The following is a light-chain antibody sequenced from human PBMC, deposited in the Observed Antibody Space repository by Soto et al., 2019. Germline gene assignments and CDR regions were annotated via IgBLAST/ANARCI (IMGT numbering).Light chain of an antibody. Sequence: EIVLTQSPATLSLSPGERATLSCRASQSVSSYLACYQQKPGQAPSLLIYDASNRATGIPARFSGSGSGTDFTLTISSLGPDDFAVYYCQQRSNWPLFGPGTKVDIK. CDR1: QSVSSY. V-gene: IGKV3-11*01. CDR3: QQRSNWPL. J-gene: IGKJ3*01. CDR2: DAS.